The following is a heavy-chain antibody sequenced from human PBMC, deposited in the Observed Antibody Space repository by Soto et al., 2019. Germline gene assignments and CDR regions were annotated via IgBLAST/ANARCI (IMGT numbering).Heavy chain of an antibody. CDR1: GDTFSSYT. V-gene: IGHV1-69*02. J-gene: IGHJ3*02. CDR2: IIPILGGA. CDR3: ARPSQSRVVVTATKTVNDAFDI. Sequence: QVQLVQSGAEVKKPGSSVKVSCKASGDTFSSYTLSWVRQAPGQGLEWMGRIIPILGGADYAQKFQGRVTFTADQSTSTAYVELSSLRPEDTAVYYCARPSQSRVVVTATKTVNDAFDIWGQGTVVSVSS. D-gene: IGHD2-21*02.